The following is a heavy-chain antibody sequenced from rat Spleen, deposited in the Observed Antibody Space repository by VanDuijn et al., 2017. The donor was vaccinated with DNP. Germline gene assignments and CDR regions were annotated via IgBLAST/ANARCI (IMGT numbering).Heavy chain of an antibody. J-gene: IGHJ2*01. CDR3: ARHLPTVAHLDY. V-gene: IGHV5-25*01. CDR2: ISTSGTRT. Sequence: EVQLVESGGGLVQPGRSLKLSCAASGFTFSHHYMAWVRQTPKKGLEWVATISTSGTRTYYPDSVKGRFTISRDSARSSLYLQMDSLKSEDTATYYCARHLPTVAHLDYWGQGVMVTVSS. CDR1: GFTFSHHY. D-gene: IGHD1-1*01.